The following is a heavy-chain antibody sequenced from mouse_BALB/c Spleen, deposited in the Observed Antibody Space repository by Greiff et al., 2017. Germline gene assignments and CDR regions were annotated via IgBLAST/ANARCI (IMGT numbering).Heavy chain of an antibody. Sequence: EVKLMESGAELVKPGASVKLSCTASGFNIKDTYMHWVKQRPEQGLEWIGRIDPANGNTKYDPKFQGKATITADTSSNTAYLQLSSLTSEDTAVYYCAPITTVVATNAMDYWGQGTSVTVSS. V-gene: IGHV14-3*02. CDR2: IDPANGNT. J-gene: IGHJ4*01. CDR3: APITTVVATNAMDY. D-gene: IGHD1-1*01. CDR1: GFNIKDTY.